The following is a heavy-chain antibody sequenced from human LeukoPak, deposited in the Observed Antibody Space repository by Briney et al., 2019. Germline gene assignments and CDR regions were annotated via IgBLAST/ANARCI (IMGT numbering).Heavy chain of an antibody. J-gene: IGHJ4*02. D-gene: IGHD5-18*01. Sequence: GGSLRLSCAASGFTFSSYAMGWVRQAPGKGLEWVSAITASGGNTYYADSVKGRFTLSRDKSKNTLYLQVNSLRAEDTAVYSCAKGNGYSYGRYYFDYWGQGTLVTVSS. CDR2: ITASGGNT. CDR1: GFTFSSYA. CDR3: AKGNGYSYGRYYFDY. V-gene: IGHV3-23*01.